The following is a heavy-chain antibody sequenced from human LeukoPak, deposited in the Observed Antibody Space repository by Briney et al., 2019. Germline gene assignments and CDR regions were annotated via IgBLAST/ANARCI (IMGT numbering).Heavy chain of an antibody. Sequence: EASVKVSCKASGYTFTGYYMHWVRQAPGQGLEWMGWINPNSGGTNYAQKFQGRVTMTRDTSISTAYMELSRLRSDDTAVYYCAISPLEYSSSSYYYYMDVWGKGTTVAVSS. CDR1: GYTFTGYY. V-gene: IGHV1-2*02. D-gene: IGHD6-6*01. J-gene: IGHJ6*03. CDR3: AISPLEYSSSSYYYYMDV. CDR2: INPNSGGT.